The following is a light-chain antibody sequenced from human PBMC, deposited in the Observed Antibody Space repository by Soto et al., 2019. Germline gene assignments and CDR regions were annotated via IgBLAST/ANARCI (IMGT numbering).Light chain of an antibody. CDR2: DXS. CDR1: PSIISW. J-gene: IGKJ1*01. V-gene: IGKV1-5*01. CDR3: QQYKSYSWT. Sequence: DIQRTQCPSTLSASVVDRVTITCRASPSIISWFAWYQQKPGKAPKIXIDDXSSLERGGPSRLSGSGSGTEFTLTISSLQPEDFATYYCQQYKSYSWTFGQGTKVDIK.